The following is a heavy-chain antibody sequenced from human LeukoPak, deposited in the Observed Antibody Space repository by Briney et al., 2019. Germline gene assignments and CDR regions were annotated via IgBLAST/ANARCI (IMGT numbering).Heavy chain of an antibody. V-gene: IGHV4-4*07. CDR3: AREAGYYDSSGYVAFDS. CDR2: IYTSGST. CDR1: GGSFSGYY. Sequence: PSETLSLTCAVYGGSFSGYYWSWIRQPAGKGLEWIGRIYTSGSTDYNPSLKSRVSMSIDTSKKQFSLKLTSVTAADTAVYYCAREAGYYDSSGYVAFDSWGQGTLVTVSP. D-gene: IGHD3-22*01. J-gene: IGHJ4*02.